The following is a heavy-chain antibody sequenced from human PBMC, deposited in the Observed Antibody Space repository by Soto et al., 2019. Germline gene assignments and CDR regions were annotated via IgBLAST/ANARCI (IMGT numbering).Heavy chain of an antibody. J-gene: IGHJ4*02. CDR3: AKSRLGYCSSTSCSYFDY. V-gene: IGHV3-30*18. CDR2: ISYNGSNK. CDR1: GFTFSSYG. D-gene: IGHD2-2*01. Sequence: GGSLRLSCAASGFTFSSYGMHWVRQAPGKGLEWVAVISYNGSNKYYADSVKGRFTISRDNSKNTLYLQMNSLRAEDTAVYYCAKSRLGYCSSTSCSYFDYWGQGTLVTVSS.